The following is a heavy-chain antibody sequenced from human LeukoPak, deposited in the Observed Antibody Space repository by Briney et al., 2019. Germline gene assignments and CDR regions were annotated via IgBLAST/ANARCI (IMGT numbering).Heavy chain of an antibody. J-gene: IGHJ4*02. CDR3: AKVRGERAYYFDY. Sequence: GGSLRLSCAASGFTFSSYGMHWVRQAPGKGLEWVAFIRYDGSNKYYADSVKGRFTISRDNSKNTLYLQMNSLRAEDTAVYYCAKVRGERAYYFDYWGQGTLVTVSS. CDR2: IRYDGSNK. D-gene: IGHD3-16*01. V-gene: IGHV3-30*02. CDR1: GFTFSSYG.